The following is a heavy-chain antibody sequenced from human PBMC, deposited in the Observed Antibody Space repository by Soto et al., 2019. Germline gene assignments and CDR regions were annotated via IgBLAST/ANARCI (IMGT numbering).Heavy chain of an antibody. CDR1: GYTFTSXY. D-gene: IGHD3-22*01. Sequence: ASVKVSCKASGYTFTSXYMHWVRQAPGQGLEWMGIINPSGGSTSYAQKFQGRVTMTRDTYTSTVYMELSSLRSEDTAVYYCARSYTGQENYYDSSGYYPHFDYWGQGTLVTVSS. CDR3: ARSYTGQENYYDSSGYYPHFDY. J-gene: IGHJ4*02. V-gene: IGHV1-46*01. CDR2: INPSGGST.